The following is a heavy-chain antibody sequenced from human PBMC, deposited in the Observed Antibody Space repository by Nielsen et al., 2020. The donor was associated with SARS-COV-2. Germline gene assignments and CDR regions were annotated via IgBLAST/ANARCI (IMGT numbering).Heavy chain of an antibody. D-gene: IGHD3-22*01. CDR2: MNPNSGNT. CDR3: ASSRYYDSSGYYISGLPFDY. J-gene: IGHJ4*02. V-gene: IGHV1-8*01. Sequence: ASVKVSCKASGYTFTSYDINWVRQATGQGLEWMGWMNPNSGNTGYAQKFQGRVTMTRNTSISTAYMELSSLRSEDTAVYYCASSRYYDSSGYYISGLPFDYWGQGTLVTVSS. CDR1: GYTFTSYD.